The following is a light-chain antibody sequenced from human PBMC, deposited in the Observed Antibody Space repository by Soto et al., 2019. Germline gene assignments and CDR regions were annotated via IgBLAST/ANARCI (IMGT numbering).Light chain of an antibody. J-gene: IGKJ4*01. CDR3: QQYGRSSPLP. Sequence: EIVLTQSPGTLSLSPVEGATLSCRASQSVSSSELAWYQQKPDQAPRLLVYSASSRATGIPDRFSGSGSGTDFTLTISRREPEDFAVYYCQQYGRSSPLPFGGGTKVEIK. CDR1: QSVSSSE. CDR2: SAS. V-gene: IGKV3-20*01.